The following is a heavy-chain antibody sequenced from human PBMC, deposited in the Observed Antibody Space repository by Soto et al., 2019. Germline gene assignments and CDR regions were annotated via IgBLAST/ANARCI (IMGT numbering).Heavy chain of an antibody. CDR1: GGSISSGDYY. V-gene: IGHV4-30-4*01. CDR2: IYYSGST. CDR3: ARDGLYCSSTSCDRWFDP. Sequence: QVQLQESGPGLVKPSQTLSLTCTVSGGSISSGDYYWSWIRQPPGKGLEWIGYIYYSGSTYYNPSLKSRVTISVDTSKNQFSLKLSSVTAADTAVYYCARDGLYCSSTSCDRWFDPWGQGTLVTVSS. J-gene: IGHJ5*02. D-gene: IGHD2-2*01.